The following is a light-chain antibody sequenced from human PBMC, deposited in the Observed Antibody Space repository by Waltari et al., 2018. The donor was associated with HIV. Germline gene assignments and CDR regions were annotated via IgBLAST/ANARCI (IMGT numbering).Light chain of an antibody. CDR3: AAWDDSLNGYV. Sequence: QSVLTQPHSVSEAPRQRVTISCSGSTSNIGSNAVNWYQQPPGKAPKLLIYYDDLRPPGFSDRFSGSKSGTSASLAISGLQSEDEAEYYCAAWDDSLNGYVFGTGTKVTVL. CDR1: TSNIGSNA. J-gene: IGLJ1*01. V-gene: IGLV1-36*01. CDR2: YDD.